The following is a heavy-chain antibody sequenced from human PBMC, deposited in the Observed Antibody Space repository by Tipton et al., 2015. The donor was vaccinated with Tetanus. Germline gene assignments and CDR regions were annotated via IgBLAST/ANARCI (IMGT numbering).Heavy chain of an antibody. CDR2: ISASGHPI. J-gene: IGHJ4*02. CDR1: GFTFGHHA. D-gene: IGHD3-3*01. V-gene: IGHV3-48*03. CDR3: ARDNYDSKDFSDY. Sequence: SLRLSCVGSGFTFGHHALHWVRQAPGKGLEWVAYISASGHPIFYTDSVKGRFTISTDNTKNHLYLQMNSLRVEDTGLYFCARDNYDSKDFSDYWGQGTLITVSS.